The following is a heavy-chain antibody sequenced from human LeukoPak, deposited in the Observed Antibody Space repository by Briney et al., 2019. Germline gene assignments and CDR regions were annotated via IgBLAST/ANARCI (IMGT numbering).Heavy chain of an antibody. Sequence: PGGSLRLSCAASGFTFNTYTMNWVRQAPGKGLEWVSSITASSTAIYSADSVKGRFTISRDNAKNFLYLQMNSLRAEDTAVYYCARDRRSSSSLYLAYYYYYYMDVWGKGTTVTVSS. J-gene: IGHJ6*03. D-gene: IGHD6-6*01. V-gene: IGHV3-21*01. CDR1: GFTFNTYT. CDR2: ITASSTAI. CDR3: ARDRRSSSSLYLAYYYYYYMDV.